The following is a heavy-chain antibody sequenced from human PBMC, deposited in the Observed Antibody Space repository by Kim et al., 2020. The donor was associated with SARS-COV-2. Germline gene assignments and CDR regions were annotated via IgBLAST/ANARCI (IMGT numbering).Heavy chain of an antibody. V-gene: IGHV3-53*04. D-gene: IGHD5-18*01. Sequence: ADAVKGRFTVSRHDSNNTLYLQMNSLRIEDTAVYYCARLSDTPMATEALDIWGQGTTVTVSS. J-gene: IGHJ3*02. CDR3: ARLSDTPMATEALDI.